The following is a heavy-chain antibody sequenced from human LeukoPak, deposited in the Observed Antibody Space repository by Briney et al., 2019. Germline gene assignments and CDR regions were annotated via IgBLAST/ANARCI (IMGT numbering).Heavy chain of an antibody. CDR2: INPDSGGT. CDR3: GRDFRDSLDY. J-gene: IGHJ4*02. Sequence: ASVKVSCKASGYTFTDYYIHRVRQAPGQGLEWMGWINPDSGGTNYAQKFQGRVTMTRDTSIGTAYMELSRLRSDDTAVYYCGRDFRDSLDYWGQGTLVTVSS. CDR1: GYTFTDYY. V-gene: IGHV1-2*02.